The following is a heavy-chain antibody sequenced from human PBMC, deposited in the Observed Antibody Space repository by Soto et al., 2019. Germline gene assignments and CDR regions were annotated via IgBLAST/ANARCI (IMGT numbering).Heavy chain of an antibody. D-gene: IGHD6-13*01. V-gene: IGHV3-13*01. J-gene: IGHJ6*03. CDR2: IGTAGDT. CDR1: GFTFSSYD. CDR3: AREAVSSSWYGPGYYYYYYMDV. Sequence: GGSLRLSCAASGFTFSSYDMHWVRQATGKGLEWVSAIGTAGDTYYPGSVKGRFTISRENAKNSLYLQMNSLRAGDTAVYYCAREAVSSSWYGPGYYYYYYMDVWGKGTTVTVSS.